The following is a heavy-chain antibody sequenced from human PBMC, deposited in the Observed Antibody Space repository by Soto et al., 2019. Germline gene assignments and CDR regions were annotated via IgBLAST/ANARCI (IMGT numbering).Heavy chain of an antibody. J-gene: IGHJ6*02. D-gene: IGHD2-8*01. Sequence: GGSLRLSCAASGFTVNGHGMSWVRQGTGKGLEWVASISGSGDGTYYGDSVKGRFTISRDSSSSTLYLQMNNLRGEDTAAYFCTKSRRGILMVYGFGGMDVWGQGTTVTVSS. CDR1: GFTVNGHG. CDR2: ISGSGDGT. V-gene: IGHV3-23*01. CDR3: TKSRRGILMVYGFGGMDV.